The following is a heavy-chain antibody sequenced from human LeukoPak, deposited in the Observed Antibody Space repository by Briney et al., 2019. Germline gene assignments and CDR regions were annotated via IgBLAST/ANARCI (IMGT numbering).Heavy chain of an antibody. CDR2: VSYSGNT. J-gene: IGHJ4*02. CDR3: ASQGSDSGWFYF. CDR1: GVSMRTYY. D-gene: IGHD6-19*01. Sequence: SETLSHTCTVSGVSMRTYYWSWIRQPPGKGLEWIGYVSYSGNTDYNPSLKSRLTISIDTSETQFCLKLTSVTAADTAIYYCASQGSDSGWFYFWGQGTLVTVSS. V-gene: IGHV4-59*08.